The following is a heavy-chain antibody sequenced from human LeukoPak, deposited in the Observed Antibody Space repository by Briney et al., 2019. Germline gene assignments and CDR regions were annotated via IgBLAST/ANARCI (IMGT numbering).Heavy chain of an antibody. D-gene: IGHD3-10*01. Sequence: SETLSLTCAVYGGSFSGYYWGWIRQPPGKGLEWIGSIYYSGSTYYNPSLKSRVTISVDTSKNQFSLKLSSVTAADTAVFYCARHFWFGELNWFDPWGQGTLVTVSS. CDR3: ARHFWFGELNWFDP. V-gene: IGHV4-39*01. J-gene: IGHJ5*02. CDR1: GGSFSGYY. CDR2: IYYSGST.